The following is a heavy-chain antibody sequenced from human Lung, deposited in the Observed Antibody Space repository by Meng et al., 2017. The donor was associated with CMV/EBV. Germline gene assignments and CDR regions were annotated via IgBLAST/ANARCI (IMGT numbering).Heavy chain of an antibody. CDR2: IDWDDDK. V-gene: IGHV2-70D*14. D-gene: IGHD5-12*01. CDR1: GFSLSTSGMR. CDR3: ARFQIGYVGAFDI. Sequence: GPXLVXPTQTLTLTCTFSGFSLSTSGMRVSWIRQPPGQALEWLACIDWDDDKFYNTSLKTRLTVSKDTSANQVVFTMTNMDPVDTATYYCARFQIGYVGAFDIWGPGXMVTVSS. J-gene: IGHJ3*02.